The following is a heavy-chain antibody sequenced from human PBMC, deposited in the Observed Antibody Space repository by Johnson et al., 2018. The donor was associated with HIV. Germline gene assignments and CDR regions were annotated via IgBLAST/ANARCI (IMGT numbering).Heavy chain of an antibody. D-gene: IGHD1-26*01. CDR2: ISYDANNK. J-gene: IGHJ3*02. CDR3: ARGDRSTYYRRGAFDI. Sequence: QMLLVESGGGVVQPGRSLRLSCAASGFTFSSYDMHLVRQAPGKGLEWVAVISYDANNKYYADSVKGRFTISRANSKNTLYLQMNSLRAEDTAAYSCARGDRSTYYRRGAFDIWGQGTMVTVSS. V-gene: IGHV3-30*03. CDR1: GFTFSSYD.